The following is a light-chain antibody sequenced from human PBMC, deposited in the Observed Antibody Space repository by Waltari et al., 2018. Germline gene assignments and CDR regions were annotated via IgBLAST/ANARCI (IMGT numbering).Light chain of an antibody. CDR2: TIR. CDR1: SSNIGSNY. Sequence: QSVLTQPPSASGTPGQRVTISCSGSSSNIGSNYVNWYQQFPGTAPKLPIHTIRQRPFWVPGRFSGPKSGTSASLAISGLQSEDEADYYCAAWDGSLNAYVFGAGTKVTVL. V-gene: IGLV1-44*01. J-gene: IGLJ1*01. CDR3: AAWDGSLNAYV.